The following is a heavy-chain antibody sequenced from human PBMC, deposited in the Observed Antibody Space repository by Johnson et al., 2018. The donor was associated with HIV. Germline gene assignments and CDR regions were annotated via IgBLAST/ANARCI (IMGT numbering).Heavy chain of an antibody. CDR1: GFTFSDYY. J-gene: IGHJ3*02. V-gene: IGHV3-11*04. D-gene: IGHD5-24*01. Sequence: QVQLVESGGGLVKPGGSLRLSCAASGFTFSDYYMSWIRQAPGKGLEWVAYISSSGSTIYYSDSVTGRFTISRDNAKHSLYLQMNSLRAEDTAGYYCARGGDGYNSRFREPFGAFDIWGQGTMVTVSS. CDR3: ARGGDGYNSRFREPFGAFDI. CDR2: ISSSGSTI.